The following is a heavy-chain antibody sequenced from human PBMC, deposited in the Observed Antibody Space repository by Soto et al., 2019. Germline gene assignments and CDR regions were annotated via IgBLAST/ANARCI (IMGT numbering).Heavy chain of an antibody. CDR3: AKGVLPNDYGDYGAPYYYYGMDV. Sequence: GGSLRLSCAASGFTFSSYAMSWVRQAPGKGLEWVSAISGSGGSTYYADSVKGRFTISRDNSKNTLYLQMNSLRAEDTAVYYCAKGVLPNDYGDYGAPYYYYGMDVWGQGTTVTVSS. CDR1: GFTFSSYA. CDR2: ISGSGGST. J-gene: IGHJ6*02. D-gene: IGHD4-17*01. V-gene: IGHV3-23*01.